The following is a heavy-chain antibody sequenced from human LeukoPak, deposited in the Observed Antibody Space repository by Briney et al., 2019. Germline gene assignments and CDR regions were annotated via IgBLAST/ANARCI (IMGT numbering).Heavy chain of an antibody. CDR2: IYTSGST. CDR3: ASLSYDSSGYYSWYFDL. V-gene: IGHV4-4*07. D-gene: IGHD3-22*01. CDR1: GGSIRSYY. J-gene: IGHJ2*01. Sequence: SETLSLTCTVSGGSIRSYYWSWIRQPAGKGLEWIGRIYTSGSTNYNPSLKSRVTISVDKSKNQFSLKLSSVTAADTAVYYCASLSYDSSGYYSWYFDLWGRGTLVTVSS.